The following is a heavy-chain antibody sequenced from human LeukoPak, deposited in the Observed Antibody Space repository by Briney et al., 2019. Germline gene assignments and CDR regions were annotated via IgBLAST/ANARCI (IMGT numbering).Heavy chain of an antibody. CDR3: ATVEPGHYYDSSGYYGTLGMDV. D-gene: IGHD3-22*01. V-gene: IGHV1-18*01. CDR2: ISAYNGNT. CDR1: GYTFTSYG. Sequence: ASVKVSCKASGYTFTSYGISWVRQAPGQGLEWMGWISAYNGNTNYAQKLQGRVTMTTDTSTSTAYMELRSLRSDDTAVYYCATVEPGHYYDSSGYYGTLGMDVWGQGTTVTVPS. J-gene: IGHJ6*02.